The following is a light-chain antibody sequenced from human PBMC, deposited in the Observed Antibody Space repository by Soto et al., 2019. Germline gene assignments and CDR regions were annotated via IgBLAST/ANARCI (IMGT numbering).Light chain of an antibody. CDR1: SSDVGSYNL. J-gene: IGLJ2*01. V-gene: IGLV2-23*01. CDR3: CSYAGDTKVL. Sequence: QSALTQPASGSESPGQSITISCTGTSSDVGSYNLVSWCQQHPGKAPKLMMYEGTKRPSGVSDRFSGSMSGSTASLTVSGLQAEDEADYYCCSYAGDTKVLSGGGTKLTVL. CDR2: EGT.